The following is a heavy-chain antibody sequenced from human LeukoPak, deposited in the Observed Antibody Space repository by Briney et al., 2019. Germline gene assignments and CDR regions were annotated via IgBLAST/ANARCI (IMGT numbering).Heavy chain of an antibody. J-gene: IGHJ6*03. Sequence: SETLSLTCTVSGGSISSYYWNWIRQPPGKGLEWIGSIYNYNPSLKSRVTISGDTSKNQFSLKLNSVTAADTAVYYCARGSVGGGNYYNYSMDVWGKGNTVTVSS. V-gene: IGHV4-59*08. D-gene: IGHD5/OR15-5a*01. CDR3: ARGSVGGGNYYNYSMDV. CDR1: GGSISSYY. CDR2: IY.